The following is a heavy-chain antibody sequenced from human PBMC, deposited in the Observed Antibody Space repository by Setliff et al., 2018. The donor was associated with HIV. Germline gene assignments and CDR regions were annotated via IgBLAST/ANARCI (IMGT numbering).Heavy chain of an antibody. D-gene: IGHD2-2*01. Sequence: SETLSLTCTVSGGSITTSTFYWGWIRQPPGKGLEWIGSIYYSGSTYYNPSLKSRLTITQHTSKNHFSLKLSSVTAADTAVYYCARGLSSQTYWGTRPLGLDYWGQGSLVTV. CDR3: ARGLSSQTYWGTRPLGLDY. CDR2: IYYSGST. CDR1: GGSITTSTFY. J-gene: IGHJ4*01. V-gene: IGHV4-39*02.